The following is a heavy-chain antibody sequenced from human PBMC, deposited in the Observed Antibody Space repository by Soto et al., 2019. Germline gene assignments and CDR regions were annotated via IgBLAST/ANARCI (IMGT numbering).Heavy chain of an antibody. CDR2: ISSSSSTI. Sequence: GGSLRLSCAASGFTFSSYSMNWVRQAPGKGLEWVSYISSSSSTIYYADSVKGRFTISRDNAKNSLYLQMNSLRAEDAAVYYCARDTVAAAVTWAFDIWGQGTMVTVSS. D-gene: IGHD6-13*01. V-gene: IGHV3-48*04. CDR3: ARDTVAAAVTWAFDI. J-gene: IGHJ3*02. CDR1: GFTFSSYS.